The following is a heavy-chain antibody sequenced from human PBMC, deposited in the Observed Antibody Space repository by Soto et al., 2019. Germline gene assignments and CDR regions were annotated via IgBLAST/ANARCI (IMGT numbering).Heavy chain of an antibody. CDR3: AKGLYYYDSSGYRLFDY. Sequence: GGSLRLSCAAAGFMLNNYAMSWVRQAPWKGLEWVSTVSVSGGTTYYADSLKGRFTISRDNAKKTVYLQMNRLRADDTAIYYCAKGLYYYDSSGYRLFDYWGQGTLVTVSS. J-gene: IGHJ4*02. D-gene: IGHD3-22*01. CDR1: GFMLNNYA. CDR2: VSVSGGTT. V-gene: IGHV3-23*01.